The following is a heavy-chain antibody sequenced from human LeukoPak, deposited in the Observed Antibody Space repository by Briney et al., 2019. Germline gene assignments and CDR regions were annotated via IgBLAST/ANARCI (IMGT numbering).Heavy chain of an antibody. D-gene: IGHD1-1*01. CDR2: IRDSGGEM. CDR3: ARDHNWAFDF. CDR1: GGSISSSSYY. V-gene: IGHV3-11*04. Sequence: LSLTCTVSGGSISSSSYYWGWIRQPPGKGLEWLSNIRDSGGEMYYADSVKGRFTITRDNAKNTLYLQMNGLRVEDTAVYFCARDHNWAFDFWGRGSLVTVSS. J-gene: IGHJ4*02.